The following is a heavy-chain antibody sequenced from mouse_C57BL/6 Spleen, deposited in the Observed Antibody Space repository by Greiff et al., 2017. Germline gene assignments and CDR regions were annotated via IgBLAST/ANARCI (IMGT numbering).Heavy chain of an antibody. CDR1: GYTFTSYW. V-gene: IGHV1-69*01. J-gene: IGHJ1*03. CDR2: IDPSDSYT. D-gene: IGHD1-1*01. CDR3: ARKSYGCSWDFGG. Sequence: QVQLQQPGAELVMPGASVKLSCKASGYTFTSYWMHWVKQRPGQGLEWIGEIDPSDSYTNYNQKFKGKSTLTVDKSSSTAYMQLSSLTSEDSAVYYCARKSYGCSWDFGGWGTGTTVTVAS.